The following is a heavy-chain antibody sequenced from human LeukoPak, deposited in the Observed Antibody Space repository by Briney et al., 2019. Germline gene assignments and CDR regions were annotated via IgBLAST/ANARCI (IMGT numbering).Heavy chain of an antibody. CDR2: IYHSGST. CDR1: GGSISSGGYS. CDR3: ARRVTTAGAFDN. D-gene: IGHD3-3*01. V-gene: IGHV4-30-2*01. Sequence: PSQTLSLTCAVSGGSISSGGYSWSWIRQPPGKGLEWIGYIYHSGSTYYNPSLKSRVTISVDRSKNQFSLKLSSVTAADTAVYYCARRVTTAGAFDNWGQGTMVTVSS. J-gene: IGHJ3*02.